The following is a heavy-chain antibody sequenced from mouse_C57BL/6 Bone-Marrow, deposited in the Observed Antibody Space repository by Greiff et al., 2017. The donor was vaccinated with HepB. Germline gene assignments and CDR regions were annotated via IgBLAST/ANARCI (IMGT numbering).Heavy chain of an antibody. Sequence: EVQLQQSGAELVRPGASVKLSCTASGFNIKDDYMHWVKQRPEQGLEWIGWIDPENGDTEYASKFQGKATITADTSSNTAYLQLSSLTSEDTAVYYCTTIQLRLPGFAYWGQGTLVTDSA. D-gene: IGHD3-2*02. CDR3: TTIQLRLPGFAY. CDR1: GFNIKDDY. CDR2: IDPENGDT. V-gene: IGHV14-4*01. J-gene: IGHJ3*01.